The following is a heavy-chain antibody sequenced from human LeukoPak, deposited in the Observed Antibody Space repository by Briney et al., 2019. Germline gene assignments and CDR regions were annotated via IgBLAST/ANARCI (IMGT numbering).Heavy chain of an antibody. J-gene: IGHJ6*03. CDR2: IYYSGST. V-gene: IGHV4-39*07. Sequence: PSETLSLTCTVSGGSISSSSYYWGWIRQPPGKGLEWIGSIYYSGSTYYNPSLKSRVTISVDTSKNQFSLKLSSVTAADTAVYYCATSNQLPYCSGGSCYSGSRNYYYMDVWGKGTTVTVSS. CDR1: GGSISSSSYY. CDR3: ATSNQLPYCSGGSCYSGSRNYYYMDV. D-gene: IGHD2-15*01.